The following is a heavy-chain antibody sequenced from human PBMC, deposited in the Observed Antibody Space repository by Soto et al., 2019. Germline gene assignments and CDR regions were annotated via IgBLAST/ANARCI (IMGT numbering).Heavy chain of an antibody. J-gene: IGHJ6*02. CDR1: GFTVSSNY. V-gene: IGHV3-53*01. CDR2: IYSGGST. D-gene: IGHD3-22*01. CDR3: ARDHEYYYDSSRYWS. Sequence: GGSLRLSCAASGFTVSSNYMSWVLQAPGKGLEWVSVIYSGGSTYYADSVKGRFTISRDNSKNTLYLQMNSLRAEDTAVYYCARDHEYYYDSSRYWSWGQGSTVTVSS.